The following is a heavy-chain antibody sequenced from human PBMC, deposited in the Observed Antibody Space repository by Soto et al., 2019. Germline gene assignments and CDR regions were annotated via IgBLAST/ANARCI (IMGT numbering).Heavy chain of an antibody. CDR2: INTAGSTK. CDR1: GFTCSNFE. CDR3: ARAECSSPACLTAYYSYGLDV. D-gene: IGHD2-15*01. V-gene: IGHV3-48*03. Sequence: GGSLRLSCAASGFTCSNFEMHWVRQAPGKGLEWVSYINTAGSTKYYAESVKGRFTTSRDNARNSLFLQMNSLRAEETAVYYCARAECSSPACLTAYYSYGLDVWGQGSTVTVSS. J-gene: IGHJ6*02.